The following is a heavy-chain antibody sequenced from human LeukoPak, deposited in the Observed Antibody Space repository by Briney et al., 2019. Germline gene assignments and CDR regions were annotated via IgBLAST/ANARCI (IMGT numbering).Heavy chain of an antibody. CDR3: AGRALVSYRDTISPYGMDV. CDR2: IIPIFGTA. V-gene: IGHV1-69*01. Sequence: GASVKVSCKASGGTFSSYAISWVRQAPGQGLEWMGGIIPIFGTANYAQKFQGRVTITADESTSTAYMELSSLRSEDTAVYYCAGRALVSYRDTISPYGMDVWGQGTTVTVSS. J-gene: IGHJ6*02. CDR1: GGTFSSYA. D-gene: IGHD3-3*01.